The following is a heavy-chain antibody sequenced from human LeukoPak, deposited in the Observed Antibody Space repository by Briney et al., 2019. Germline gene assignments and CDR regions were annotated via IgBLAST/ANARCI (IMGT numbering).Heavy chain of an antibody. V-gene: IGHV1-69*13. J-gene: IGHJ6*02. D-gene: IGHD3-22*01. CDR3: AGEDSSGYYAPYYYYGMDV. Sequence: ASVKVSCKASGGTFSSYAISWVRQAPGQGLEWMGGIIPIFGTANYAQKFQGRVTITADESTSTAYMELSSLRSEDTAVYYCAGEDSSGYYAPYYYYGMDVWGQGTTVTVSS. CDR1: GGTFSSYA. CDR2: IIPIFGTA.